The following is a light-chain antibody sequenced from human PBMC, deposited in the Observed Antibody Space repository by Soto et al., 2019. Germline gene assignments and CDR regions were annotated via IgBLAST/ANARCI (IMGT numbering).Light chain of an antibody. Sequence: DIQMTQSPSPLSASVGDRATITCRASQSISSYLNWYQQKPGKAPKLLIYAASSLQSGVPSRFSGSGSGTDFTLTISSLQPEDFATYYCQQSYSTPWTFGQGTKVDIK. CDR2: AAS. J-gene: IGKJ1*01. V-gene: IGKV1-39*01. CDR1: QSISSY. CDR3: QQSYSTPWT.